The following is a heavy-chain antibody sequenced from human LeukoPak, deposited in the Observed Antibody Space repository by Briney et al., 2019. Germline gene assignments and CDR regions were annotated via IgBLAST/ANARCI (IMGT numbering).Heavy chain of an antibody. CDR1: GYTFSTYG. V-gene: IGHV1-18*01. CDR2: ISGYNGYT. J-gene: IGHJ6*02. D-gene: IGHD3-10*01. Sequence: GASVKVSCKASGYTFSTYGISWVRQAPGQGLEWMGWISGYNGYTNYAQNFQGRVTMTTDTPTNTAYLELRSLRSDDTAVYYCASASITMIRGVVYFYYGMDVWGQGTTVTVSS. CDR3: ASASITMIRGVVYFYYGMDV.